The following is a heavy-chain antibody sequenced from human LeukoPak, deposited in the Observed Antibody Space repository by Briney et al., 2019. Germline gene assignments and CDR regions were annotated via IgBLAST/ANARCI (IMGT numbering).Heavy chain of an antibody. CDR1: GGPISSSSYY. J-gene: IGHJ5*02. V-gene: IGHV4-39*07. CDR3: STSTGTTYNSFDP. D-gene: IGHD4-11*01. CDR2: VYYTGNT. Sequence: SETLSLTCTVSGGPISSSSYYWGWIRQPPGKGLEYIGSVYYTGNTYYNPSLKSRVTISVDTSKIQFSLKLNSVTAADTAVYYCSTSTGTTYNSFDPWGQGTLVTVSS.